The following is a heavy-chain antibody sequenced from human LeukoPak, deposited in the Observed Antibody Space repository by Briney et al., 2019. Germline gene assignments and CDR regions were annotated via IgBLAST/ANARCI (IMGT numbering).Heavy chain of an antibody. Sequence: SETLSLTCTVSGGSISSSSYYWGWIRQPPGKGLEWIGSIYYSGSTYYNPSLKSRVTISVDTSENQFSLKLSSVTAADTAVYYCAYDSSGYVAFDIWGQGTMVTVSS. CDR3: AYDSSGYVAFDI. V-gene: IGHV4-39*07. D-gene: IGHD3-22*01. CDR1: GGSISSSSYY. CDR2: IYYSGST. J-gene: IGHJ3*02.